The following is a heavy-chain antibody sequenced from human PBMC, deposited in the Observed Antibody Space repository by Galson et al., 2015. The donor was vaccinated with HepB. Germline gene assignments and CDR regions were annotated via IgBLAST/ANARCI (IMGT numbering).Heavy chain of an antibody. CDR3: AAPGGGRGAFDI. CDR2: ISYDGSNK. D-gene: IGHD1-26*01. J-gene: IGHJ3*02. CDR1: GFTFSSYA. V-gene: IGHV3-30-3*01. Sequence: SLRLSCAASGFTFSSYAMHWVRQAPGKGLEWVAVISYDGSNKYYADSVKGRFTISRDNSKNTLYLQMNSLRAEDTAVYYCAAPGGGRGAFDIGGQGTMVTVSS.